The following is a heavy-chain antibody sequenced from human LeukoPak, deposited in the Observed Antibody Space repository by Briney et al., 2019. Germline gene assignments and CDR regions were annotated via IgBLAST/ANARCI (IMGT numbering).Heavy chain of an antibody. Sequence: PSETLSLTCTVSGGSIRSYYWSWIRQPPGKGLEWIGYIYYSGSTNYNPSLKSRVTISVDTSKNQFSLKLSSVTAADTAVYYCARVYYSSSYDYWYFDLWGRGTLVTVSS. CDR1: GGSIRSYY. J-gene: IGHJ2*01. CDR2: IYYSGST. D-gene: IGHD6-13*01. CDR3: ARVYYSSSYDYWYFDL. V-gene: IGHV4-59*01.